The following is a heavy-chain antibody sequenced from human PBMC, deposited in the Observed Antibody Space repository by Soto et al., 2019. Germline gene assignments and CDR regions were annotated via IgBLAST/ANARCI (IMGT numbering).Heavy chain of an antibody. V-gene: IGHV3-30*09. CDR2: ITRDGYNK. CDR3: TKSSGGSSSVGMDY. CDR1: GFIFKNYA. Sequence: GGSLRLSCAGSGFIFKNYALNWVRQAPGKGLEWVASITRDGYNKYYADSVKGRFAISRDNSRDTLSLQMTALTIEDSSVYYCTKSSGGSSSVGMDYWGQGTRVTVSS. D-gene: IGHD6-6*01. J-gene: IGHJ4*02.